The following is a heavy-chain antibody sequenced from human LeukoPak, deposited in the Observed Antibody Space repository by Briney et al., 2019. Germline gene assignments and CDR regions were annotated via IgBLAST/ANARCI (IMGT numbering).Heavy chain of an antibody. V-gene: IGHV3-21*01. CDR1: GFTFSTYS. CDR2: ISGSSDYI. CDR3: ARVLFGYYGVDV. D-gene: IGHD3-3*01. Sequence: GGSLRLSFTASGFTFSTYSMNWVRQAPGKGLEWVSSISGSSDYIFYADSVKGRFTMSRDNAKNSLYLQMNSLRAEDTAVYYCARVLFGYYGVDVWGQGTTVTVSS. J-gene: IGHJ6*02.